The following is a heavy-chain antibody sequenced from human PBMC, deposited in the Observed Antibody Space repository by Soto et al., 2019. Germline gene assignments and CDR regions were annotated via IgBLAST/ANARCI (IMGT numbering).Heavy chain of an antibody. D-gene: IGHD6-13*01. V-gene: IGHV1-69*02. CDR1: GGTFSSYT. CDR3: ARGSSSSWDKPEGFCDY. CDR2: IIPILGIA. J-gene: IGHJ4*02. Sequence: QVQLVQSGAEVKKPGSSVKVSCKASGGTFSSYTISWVRQAPGQGLEWMGRIIPILGIANYAQKFQGRVTITADKSTSTAYMELSSLRSEDTAVYYCARGSSSSWDKPEGFCDYWCQGTLVTVSS.